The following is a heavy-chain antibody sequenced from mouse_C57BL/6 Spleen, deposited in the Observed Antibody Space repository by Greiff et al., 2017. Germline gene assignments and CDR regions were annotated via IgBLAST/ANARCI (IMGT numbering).Heavy chain of an antibody. CDR3: ASHEDRGVTVEAPFDY. CDR2: FYPGSGSM. V-gene: IGHV1-62-2*01. Sequence: QVQLQQSGAELVKPGASVKLSCKASGYTFTEYTIHWVKQRSGQGLEWIGWFYPGSGSMKYNEKFKDKATLTADKSSSTVYMELSRLTSEDSAVYCYASHEDRGVTVEAPFDYWGQGTTLTVSS. CDR1: GYTFTEYT. D-gene: IGHD2-2*01. J-gene: IGHJ2*01.